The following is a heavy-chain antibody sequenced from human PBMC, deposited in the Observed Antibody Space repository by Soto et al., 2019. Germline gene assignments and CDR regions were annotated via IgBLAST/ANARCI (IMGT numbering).Heavy chain of an antibody. Sequence: SETLSLTCSVSGDSVSSGYYYWSWIRQPPGKGLEWIGHVYFIGSTNYIPSLKSRLTMSVDTAKNQFSLKLNSVTAADTAVYYCARIPVDTYMVYWSDPWGQGTHLTVSS. J-gene: IGHJ5*02. D-gene: IGHD5-18*01. CDR1: GDSVSSGYYY. CDR2: VYFIGST. CDR3: ARIPVDTYMVYWSDP. V-gene: IGHV4-61*01.